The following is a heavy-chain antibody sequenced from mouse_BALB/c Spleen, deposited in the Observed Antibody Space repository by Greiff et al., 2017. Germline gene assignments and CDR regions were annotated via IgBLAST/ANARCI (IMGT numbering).Heavy chain of an antibody. CDR3: TRNDYDVDYAMDY. CDR1: GFTFSNYW. J-gene: IGHJ4*01. Sequence: EVHLVESGGGLVQPGGSMKLSCVASGFTFSNYWMNWVRQSPEKGLEWVAEIRLKSNNYATHYAESVKGRFTISRDDSKSSVYLQMNNLRAEDTGIYYCTRNDYDVDYAMDYWGQGTSVTVSS. V-gene: IGHV6-6*02. CDR2: IRLKSNNYAT. D-gene: IGHD2-4*01.